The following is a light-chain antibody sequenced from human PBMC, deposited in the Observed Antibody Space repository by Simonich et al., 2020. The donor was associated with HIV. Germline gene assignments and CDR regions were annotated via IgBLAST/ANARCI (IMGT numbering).Light chain of an antibody. CDR3: QQYNSSPFT. Sequence: DIQMTQYPSTLSAYVGDRVTNTCRASQSISNWLDWDQQKPGKTPKVLIYKASSLEIGVPSRFSGSGSGTKFTLTISSLQPDDFATYYCQQYNSSPFTFGPGTKVDIK. CDR1: QSISNW. J-gene: IGKJ3*01. CDR2: KAS. V-gene: IGKV1-5*03.